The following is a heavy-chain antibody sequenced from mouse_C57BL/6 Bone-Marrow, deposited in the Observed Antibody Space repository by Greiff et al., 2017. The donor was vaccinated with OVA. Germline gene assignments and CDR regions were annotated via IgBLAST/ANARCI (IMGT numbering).Heavy chain of an antibody. J-gene: IGHJ3*01. CDR2: LDPENGDT. CDR3: TTSHSWFAY. Sequence: EVKLQESGAELVRPGASVKLSCTASGFNIKDDYMHWVKQRPEQGLEWIGWLDPENGDTEYASKFQGKATITADTSSNTAYLQLSSLTSEDTAVYYCTTSHSWFAYWGQGTLVTVSA. V-gene: IGHV14-4*01. CDR1: GFNIKDDY.